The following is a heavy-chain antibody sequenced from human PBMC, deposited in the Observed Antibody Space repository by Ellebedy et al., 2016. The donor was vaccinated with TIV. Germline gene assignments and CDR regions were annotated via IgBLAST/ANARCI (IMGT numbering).Heavy chain of an antibody. V-gene: IGHV3-23*01. J-gene: IGHJ4*02. CDR1: GVVFSRNA. CDR2: ISGNGDT. Sequence: GGSLRLSCAASGVVFSRNAMSWVRQAPGKGLEWVSAISGNGDTHYTDSVKGRFTISRDESKSTLYLKMNSLRAEDTAIYYCAKVNWGATDDSWGQGTLVTVSS. CDR3: AKVNWGATDDS. D-gene: IGHD3-16*01.